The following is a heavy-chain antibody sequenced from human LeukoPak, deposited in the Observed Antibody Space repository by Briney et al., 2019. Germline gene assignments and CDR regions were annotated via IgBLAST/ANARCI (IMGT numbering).Heavy chain of an antibody. CDR1: GFTFSSYS. V-gene: IGHV3-21*01. CDR2: ISSSSSYI. CDR3: ARGPDSSGCH. J-gene: IGHJ4*02. Sequence: GGSLRLSCAASGFTFSSYSMNWVRQAPGEGLEWVSSISSSSSYIYYADSVKGRFTISRDNAKNSLYLQMNSLRAEDTAVYYCARGPDSSGCHWGQGTLVTVSS. D-gene: IGHD6-19*01.